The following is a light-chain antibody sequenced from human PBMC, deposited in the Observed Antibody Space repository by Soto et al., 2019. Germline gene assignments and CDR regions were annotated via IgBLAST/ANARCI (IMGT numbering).Light chain of an antibody. CDR1: QSVSSY. V-gene: IGKV1-39*01. CDR3: QQSYTYPHT. J-gene: IGKJ2*01. CDR2: AAS. Sequence: DIQMTQSPSSLSASVGDRVTITCRTSQSVSSYLNWYQQKPGKAPNLLVFAASSLQSGVPSRFSGSGSGTDFTLTVNSLQPEDCATYYCQQSYTYPHTLGQGTKLEI.